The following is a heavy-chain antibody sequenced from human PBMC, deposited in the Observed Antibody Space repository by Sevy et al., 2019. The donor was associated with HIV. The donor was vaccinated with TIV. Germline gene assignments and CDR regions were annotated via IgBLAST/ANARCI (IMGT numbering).Heavy chain of an antibody. CDR3: AKDRDLYFDY. V-gene: IGHV3-30*18. D-gene: IGHD3-10*01. Sequence: GGSLRLSCAASGFTFTSYGMHWVRQAPGKVLEWVAVISYDGSNKYYADSVKGRFTISRDNSKNTLYLQMNSLRAEDTAVYYCAKDRDLYFDYWGQGTLVTVSS. J-gene: IGHJ4*02. CDR1: GFTFTSYG. CDR2: ISYDGSNK.